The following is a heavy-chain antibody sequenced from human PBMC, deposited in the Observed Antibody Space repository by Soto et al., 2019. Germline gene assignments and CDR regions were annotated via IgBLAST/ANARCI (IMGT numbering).Heavy chain of an antibody. CDR2: ISSSSSYI. J-gene: IGHJ6*03. D-gene: IGHD3-9*01. V-gene: IGHV3-21*01. CDR3: ARDPEVDGFYYYYYMDV. CDR1: GFTFSSYS. Sequence: GGSLRLSCAASGFTFSSYSMNWVRQAPGKGLEWVSSISSSSSYIYYADSVKGRFTISRDNAKNSLYLQMNSLRAEDTAVYYCARDPEVDGFYYYYYMDVWGKGTTVTVSS.